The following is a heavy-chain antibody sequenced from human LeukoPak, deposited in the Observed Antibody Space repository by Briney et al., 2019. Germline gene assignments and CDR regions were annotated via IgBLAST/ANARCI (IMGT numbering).Heavy chain of an antibody. D-gene: IGHD3-3*01. J-gene: IGHJ4*02. CDR2: ISGGGGST. V-gene: IGHV3-23*01. CDR3: AKRLRDFWSGSDY. Sequence: PGGSLRLSCAASGFTFSSYAMSWVRQAPGKGPEWVSAISGGGGSTYYADSVKGRFTISRDNSKNTLYLQMNSLRAEDTAVYYRAKRLRDFWSGSDYWGQGTLVTVSS. CDR1: GFTFSSYA.